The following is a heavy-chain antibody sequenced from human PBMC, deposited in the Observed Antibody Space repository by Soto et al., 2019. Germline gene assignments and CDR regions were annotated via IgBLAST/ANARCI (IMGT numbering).Heavy chain of an antibody. J-gene: IGHJ4*02. CDR2: ISYDGSNK. Sequence: QVQLVESGGGVVQPGRSLRLSCAASGFTFSSYAMHWVRQAPGKGLEWVAVISYDGSNKYYADSVKGRFTISRDNSKNTLYLQMNSLRAEDTAVYYCASRRGYSYGCDYWGQGTLVTVSS. V-gene: IGHV3-30-3*01. D-gene: IGHD5-18*01. CDR1: GFTFSSYA. CDR3: ASRRGYSYGCDY.